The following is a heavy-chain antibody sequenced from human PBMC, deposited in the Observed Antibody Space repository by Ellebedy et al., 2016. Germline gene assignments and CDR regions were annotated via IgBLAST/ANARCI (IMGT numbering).Heavy chain of an antibody. Sequence: GESLKISCAASGFRFSDYGMHWVRQAPGKGLEWVALVSSDGRTKYYADSVKGRFTISRDNSMNTLSLEMSSLRPEDTAIYYCARAVARYFDSWGQGTLVTVSS. V-gene: IGHV3-30*04. D-gene: IGHD5-12*01. CDR1: GFRFSDYG. CDR2: VSSDGRTK. CDR3: ARAVARYFDS. J-gene: IGHJ4*02.